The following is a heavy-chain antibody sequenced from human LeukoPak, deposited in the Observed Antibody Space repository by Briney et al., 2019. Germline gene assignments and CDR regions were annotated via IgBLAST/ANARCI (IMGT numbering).Heavy chain of an antibody. Sequence: SQTLSLTCTVSGASTSSHYWSWIRQPPGKGLEWIGYIYNSGTINYNPSLKSRVTISVYMSNNQFSLQLTSVTAADTAVYYCARDWLVVQPYIMDVWGQGTTVTVSS. CDR1: GASTSSHY. CDR2: IYNSGTI. CDR3: ARDWLVVQPYIMDV. V-gene: IGHV4-59*11. J-gene: IGHJ6*02. D-gene: IGHD2-2*01.